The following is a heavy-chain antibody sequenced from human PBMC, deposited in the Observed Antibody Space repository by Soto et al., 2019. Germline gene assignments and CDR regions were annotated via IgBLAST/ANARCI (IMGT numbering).Heavy chain of an antibody. CDR1: GGSFSGYY. Sequence: PSETLSLTCAVYGGSFSGYYWSWIRQPPGKGLEWIGEINHSGSTNYNPSLKSRVTISVDTSKNQFSLKLSYVTAADTAVYYFARVRKLWFGEFSDAFDIWGQGTMVTVSS. CDR3: ARVRKLWFGEFSDAFDI. V-gene: IGHV4-34*01. D-gene: IGHD3-10*01. CDR2: INHSGST. J-gene: IGHJ3*02.